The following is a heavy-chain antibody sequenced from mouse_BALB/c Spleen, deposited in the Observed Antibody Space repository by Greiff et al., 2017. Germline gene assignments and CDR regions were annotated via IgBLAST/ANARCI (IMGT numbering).Heavy chain of an antibody. CDR1: GYTFTSYW. CDR3: AREEGYPYYAMDY. J-gene: IGHJ4*01. Sequence: VKLQESGAELAKPGASVKMSCKASGYTFTSYWMHWVKQRPGQGLEWIGYINPSTGYTEYNQKFKDKATLTADKSSSTAYMQLSSLTSEDSAVYYCAREEGYPYYAMDYWGQGTSVTVSS. V-gene: IGHV1-7*01. CDR2: INPSTGYT. D-gene: IGHD2-2*01.